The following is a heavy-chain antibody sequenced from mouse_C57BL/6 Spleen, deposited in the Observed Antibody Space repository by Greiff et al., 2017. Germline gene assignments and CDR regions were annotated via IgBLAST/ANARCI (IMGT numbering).Heavy chain of an antibody. CDR2: IYPGGGYT. Sequence: VQLQQSGAELVRPGTSVKMSCKASGYTFTNYWIGWAKQRPGHGLEWIGDIYPGGGYTNYNEKFKGKATLTADKSSTAAYMQFSSLTSEGSAIYYCARGYGSSHWYFDVWGTGTTVTVSS. J-gene: IGHJ1*03. CDR1: GYTFTNYW. D-gene: IGHD1-1*01. V-gene: IGHV1-63*01. CDR3: ARGYGSSHWYFDV.